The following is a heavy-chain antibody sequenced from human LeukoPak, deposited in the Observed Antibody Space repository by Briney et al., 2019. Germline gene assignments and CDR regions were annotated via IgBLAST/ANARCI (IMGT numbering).Heavy chain of an antibody. CDR3: ASANCGGDCYSPGATNYYYYGMDV. CDR1: GYTFTSYD. V-gene: IGHV1-8*01. Sequence: ASVKVSCKASGYTFTSYDINWVRQATGQGLEWMGWMNPNSGNTGYAQKFQGRVTMTRNTSISTAYMELSSLRSEDTAVYYCASANCGGDCYSPGATNYYYYGMDVWGQGTTVTVSS. D-gene: IGHD2-21*02. J-gene: IGHJ6*02. CDR2: MNPNSGNT.